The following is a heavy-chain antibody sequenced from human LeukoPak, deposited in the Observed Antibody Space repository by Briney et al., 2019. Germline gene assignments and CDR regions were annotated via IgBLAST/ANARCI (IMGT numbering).Heavy chain of an antibody. J-gene: IGHJ5*02. V-gene: IGHV3-48*04. D-gene: IGHD3-3*01. CDR3: ARKSITIFGVVAHGFDP. CDR1: GFTFSSYS. CDR2: ISSSGSTI. Sequence: PGGSLRLSCAASGFTFSSYSMNWVRQAPGKGLEWVSYISSSGSTIYYADSVKGRFTISRDNAKNSLYLQMNSLRAEDTAVYYCARKSITIFGVVAHGFDPWGQGTLVTVSS.